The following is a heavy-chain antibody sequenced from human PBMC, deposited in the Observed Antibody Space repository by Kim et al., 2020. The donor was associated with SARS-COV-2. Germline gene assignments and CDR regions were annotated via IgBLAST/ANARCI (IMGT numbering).Heavy chain of an antibody. Sequence: ASVKVSCKASGYTFSDYYIHWVRQAPGQGLEWMGCVSPNNGATTYAQKFQGTVIMTSDTSISTAYLDLTRLISDDTAVYYCATGLGYGSYWWRPLDFWGQRTLVIVSS. J-gene: IGHJ4*02. CDR1: GYTFSDYY. D-gene: IGHD2-8*02. V-gene: IGHV1-2*02. CDR2: VSPNNGAT. CDR3: ATGLGYGSYWWRPLDF.